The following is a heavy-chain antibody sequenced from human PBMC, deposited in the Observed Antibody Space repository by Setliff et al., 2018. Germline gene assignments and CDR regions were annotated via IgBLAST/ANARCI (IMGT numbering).Heavy chain of an antibody. Sequence: SETLSLTCAVSGGSITSGSYYWSWIRQPAGEGLEWIGRLHTSGTTVYNPALKGRVTISADTSTNHFSLKLTSVTAADTAVYYCARDNTIVGATDYWGQGALVTVSS. V-gene: IGHV4-61*02. CDR3: ARDNTIVGATDY. CDR2: LHTSGTT. CDR1: GGSITSGSYY. J-gene: IGHJ4*02. D-gene: IGHD1-26*01.